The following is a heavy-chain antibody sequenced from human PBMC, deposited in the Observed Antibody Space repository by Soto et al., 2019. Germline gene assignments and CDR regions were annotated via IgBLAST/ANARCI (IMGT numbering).Heavy chain of an antibody. V-gene: IGHV1-3*01. J-gene: IGHJ4*02. CDR3: ARDLGGSSGDY. Sequence: QVQLVQSGAEVKKPGASVKVYCKASGYTFTSYAMHWVRQAPGQRLEWMGWINAGNGNTKYSQKFQGSVTSTRDTSASRAYMELSRLRSEDTAVYYWARDLGGSSGDYWGKGTLVTVSS. CDR2: INAGNGNT. CDR1: GYTFTSYA. D-gene: IGHD1-26*01.